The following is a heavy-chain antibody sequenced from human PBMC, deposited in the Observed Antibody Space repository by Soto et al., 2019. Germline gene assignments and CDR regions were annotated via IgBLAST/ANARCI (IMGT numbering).Heavy chain of an antibody. J-gene: IGHJ3*02. Sequence: TLSLTCTVSGGSISSYYWSWIRQPAGKGLEWIGRIYTSGSTNYNPSLKSRVTMSVDTSKNQFSLNLSSVTAAADTAVYYCARDRITLANDAFDIWGQGTMVTVSS. CDR1: GGSISSYY. CDR3: ARDRITLANDAFDI. CDR2: IYTSGST. V-gene: IGHV4-4*07. D-gene: IGHD3-10*01.